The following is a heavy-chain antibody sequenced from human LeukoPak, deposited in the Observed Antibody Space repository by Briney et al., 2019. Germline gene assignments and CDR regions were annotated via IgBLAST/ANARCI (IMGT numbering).Heavy chain of an antibody. Sequence: GGSLRLSCAVSGFTVSSNYMSWVRQAPGKGLEWVSVIYSGGSTYYADSVKGRFTISRDNSKNTLYLQMNSLRAEDTAVYYCAGRMITFGGVIAPYYYGMDVWGQGTTVTVSS. V-gene: IGHV3-66*01. J-gene: IGHJ6*02. CDR3: AGRMITFGGVIAPYYYGMDV. CDR2: IYSGGST. D-gene: IGHD3-16*02. CDR1: GFTVSSNY.